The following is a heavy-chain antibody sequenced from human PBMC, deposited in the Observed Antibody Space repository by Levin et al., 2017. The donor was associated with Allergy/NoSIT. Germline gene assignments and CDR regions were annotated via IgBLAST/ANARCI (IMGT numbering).Heavy chain of an antibody. V-gene: IGHV3-30*03. CDR3: ARGAQDY. D-gene: IGHD2-15*01. Sequence: GGSLRLSCAASGFTFSTYGTQWVRQAPGKGLEWVALITSDGTNIYYADSVKGRFTISRDNSKNTVSLQMTFLRPEDTAFYYCARGAQDYWGQGTLVSVSS. J-gene: IGHJ4*02. CDR1: GFTFSTYG. CDR2: ITSDGTNI.